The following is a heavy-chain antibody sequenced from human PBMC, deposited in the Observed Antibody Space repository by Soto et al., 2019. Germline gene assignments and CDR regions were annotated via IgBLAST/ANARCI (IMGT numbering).Heavy chain of an antibody. CDR1: GGSISSSIYY. CDR3: ARTRTLWQWLETVYYGMDV. Sequence: SETLSLTCTVSGGSISSSIYYWGWIRQPPGNGLEWIGSIYYSGSPYYNPSLKSRVTISVDTSKNQFSLKLSSVTAADTAVYYCARTRTLWQWLETVYYGMDVWGQGTTVTVSS. D-gene: IGHD6-19*01. V-gene: IGHV4-39*01. J-gene: IGHJ6*02. CDR2: IYYSGSP.